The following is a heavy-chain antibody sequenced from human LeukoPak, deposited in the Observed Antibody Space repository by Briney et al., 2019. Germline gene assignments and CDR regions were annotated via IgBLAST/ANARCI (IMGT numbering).Heavy chain of an antibody. Sequence: PGGSLRLSCTASGFNFNSYTMSWVREAPGKGLEWVASISGSTNYIYHAASVKGRFSISRDDAQSSVYLQMNSLKDEDTAVYYCARSRSSSPYDKNLNYWGQGTLVTVSS. J-gene: IGHJ4*02. D-gene: IGHD3-10*01. CDR3: ARSRSSSPYDKNLNY. V-gene: IGHV3-21*01. CDR2: ISGSTNYI. CDR1: GFNFNSYT.